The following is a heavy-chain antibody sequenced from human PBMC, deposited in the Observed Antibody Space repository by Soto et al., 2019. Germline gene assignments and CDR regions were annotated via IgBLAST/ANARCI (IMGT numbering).Heavy chain of an antibody. V-gene: IGHV4-31*03. J-gene: IGHJ4*02. CDR2: IYYSGST. D-gene: IGHD3-10*01. Sequence: QVQLQESGPGLVKPSQTLSLTCTVSGGSISSGGYYWSWIRQHPGKGLEWIGYIYYSGSTYYNPSLKSRVTISVDTSKNQLSLKLSSVTAADTAVYYCARVILWFGELFSPSFDYWGQGTLVTVSS. CDR3: ARVILWFGELFSPSFDY. CDR1: GGSISSGGYY.